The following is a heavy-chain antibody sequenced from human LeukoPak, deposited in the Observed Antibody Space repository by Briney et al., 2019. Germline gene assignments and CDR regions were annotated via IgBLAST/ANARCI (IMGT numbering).Heavy chain of an antibody. Sequence: SVKVSCKASGGTFSSYAISWVRQAPGQGLEWMGGIIPIFGTANYAQKFQGRVTITADESTSTAYMELSSLRSEDTAVYYCATAHGRTVTIFGVVIEDYFDYWGQGTLVTVSS. CDR1: GGTFSSYA. V-gene: IGHV1-69*13. CDR3: ATAHGRTVTIFGVVIEDYFDY. CDR2: IIPIFGTA. D-gene: IGHD3-3*01. J-gene: IGHJ4*02.